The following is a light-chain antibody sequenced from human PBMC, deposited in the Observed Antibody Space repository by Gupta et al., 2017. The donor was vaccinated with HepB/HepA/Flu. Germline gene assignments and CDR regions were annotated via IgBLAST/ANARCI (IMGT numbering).Light chain of an antibody. CDR1: SSDVGTYNY. Sequence: QSALTQPASVSGSPRQSITISCTGTSSDVGTYNYVSWYQQHTGKAPKLMIYDVSNRPSGVSNRFSGSKSGNTASLTISGLQAEDEADYYCSSYTRSSSVVFGGGTKLTVL. J-gene: IGLJ2*01. CDR2: DVS. CDR3: SSYTRSSSVV. V-gene: IGLV2-14*03.